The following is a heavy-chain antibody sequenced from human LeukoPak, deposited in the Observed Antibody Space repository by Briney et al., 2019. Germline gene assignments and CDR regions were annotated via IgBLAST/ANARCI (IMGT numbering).Heavy chain of an antibody. Sequence: PSETLSLTCAVYGGSFSGYYWSWIRQPPGKGLEWIGYIYTSGSTNYNPSLKSRVTISVDTSKNQFSLKLSSVTAADTAVYFCARGSTLRSLAYYYYMDVWGKGTTVTVSS. J-gene: IGHJ6*03. CDR3: ARGSTLRSLAYYYYMDV. V-gene: IGHV4-4*09. D-gene: IGHD1-26*01. CDR1: GGSFSGYY. CDR2: IYTSGST.